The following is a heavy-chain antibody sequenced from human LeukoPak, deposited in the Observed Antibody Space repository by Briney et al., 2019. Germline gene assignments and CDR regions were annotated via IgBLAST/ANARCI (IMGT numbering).Heavy chain of an antibody. CDR3: ARDVGYSYDFDYYYMDV. V-gene: IGHV4-59*01. J-gene: IGHJ6*03. CDR1: GGSISSYY. D-gene: IGHD5-18*01. CDR2: IYYSGST. Sequence: SETLSLTCTASGGSISSYYWSWIRQPPGKGLEWIGYIYYSGSTSYNPSLKSRVTISVDTSKNQFSLKLSSVTAADTAVYYCARDVGYSYDFDYYYMDVWGKGTTVTVSS.